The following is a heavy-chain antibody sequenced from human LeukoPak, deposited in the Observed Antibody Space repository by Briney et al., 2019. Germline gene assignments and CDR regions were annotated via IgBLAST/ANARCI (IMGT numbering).Heavy chain of an antibody. CDR1: GYSISSDY. Sequence: LSLTCTVSGYSISSDYYWGWIRQPPGKGLEWVSSISRSSSYIYYADSLKGRFTLSRDNAKNSLYLQMNSLRAEDTAVYFCAREDFGLVLIDYWGQGTLVTVSS. D-gene: IGHD3-3*01. CDR2: ISRSSSYI. CDR3: AREDFGLVLIDY. V-gene: IGHV3-11*06. J-gene: IGHJ4*02.